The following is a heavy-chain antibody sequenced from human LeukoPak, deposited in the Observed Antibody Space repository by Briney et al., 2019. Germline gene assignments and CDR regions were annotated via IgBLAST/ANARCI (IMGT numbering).Heavy chain of an antibody. CDR3: ARDRTNLYYYDSSGYYLPNWFDP. J-gene: IGHJ5*02. Sequence: ASVKVSCKASGYTFTSYDINWVRQATGQGLEWMGWMNPNSGNTGYAQKFQGRVTMTRNTSISTAYMELSSLRSEDTAVYYCARDRTNLYYYDSSGYYLPNWFDPWGQGTLVTVSS. CDR2: MNPNSGNT. V-gene: IGHV1-8*01. CDR1: GYTFTSYD. D-gene: IGHD3-22*01.